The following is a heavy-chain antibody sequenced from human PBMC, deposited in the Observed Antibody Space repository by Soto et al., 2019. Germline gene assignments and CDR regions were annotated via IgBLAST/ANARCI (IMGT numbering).Heavy chain of an antibody. J-gene: IGHJ5*02. D-gene: IGHD3-3*01. CDR2: IYYSGST. Sequence: SETLSLTCTVSGGSISSYYWSWIRQPPGKGLEWIGYIYYSGSTNYNPSLKSRVTISVDTSKNQFSLKLSSVTAADTAVYYCALTYYDFWSGYTEPNWFDPWGQGTLVTVSS. CDR1: GGSISSYY. V-gene: IGHV4-59*08. CDR3: ALTYYDFWSGYTEPNWFDP.